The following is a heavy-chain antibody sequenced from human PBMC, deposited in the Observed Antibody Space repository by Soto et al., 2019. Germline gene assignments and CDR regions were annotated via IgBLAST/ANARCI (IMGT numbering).Heavy chain of an antibody. V-gene: IGHV3-15*01. CDR1: GYAFEVAG. CDR3: TTGRRDYYGNSYLDL. CDR2: IKSKLDGGTT. J-gene: IGHJ6*03. D-gene: IGHD3-22*01. Sequence: EMQLGESGGGLVKPGGSLRLSCAVSGYAFEVAGMNWVRQAPGKGLEWVVRIKSKLDGGTTEYAAPVEGRFTISRDDSTSTLYLQMNSLRAEDTAVYYCTTGRRDYYGNSYLDLWGKGTTVTVSS.